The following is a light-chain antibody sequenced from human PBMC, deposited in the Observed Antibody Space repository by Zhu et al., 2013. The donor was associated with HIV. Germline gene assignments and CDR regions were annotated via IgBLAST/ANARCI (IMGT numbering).Light chain of an antibody. CDR1: QRVTISY. CDR2: DAS. Sequence: EIVLTQSPGTLSLSPGERATLSCRASQRVTISYLAWYQQKPGQAPRLLIYDASNRATGIPARFSGSGSGTDFTLTISSLEPEDFAVYYCQQRSNWPPGFTFGQGTRLEIK. CDR3: QQRSNWPPGFT. J-gene: IGKJ5*01. V-gene: IGKV3-11*01.